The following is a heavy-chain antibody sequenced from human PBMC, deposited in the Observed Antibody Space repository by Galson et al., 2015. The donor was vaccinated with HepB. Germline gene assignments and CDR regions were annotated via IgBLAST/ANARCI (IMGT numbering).Heavy chain of an antibody. D-gene: IGHD4-23*01. CDR1: GFTFSDYY. J-gene: IGHJ6*02. CDR2: ISSTSYYT. V-gene: IGHV3-11*06. Sequence: SLRLSCAASGFTFSDYYMIWIRQAPGKGLEWLSYISSTSYYTNYADSVKGRFTISRDNAKNSLYLQMNSLRADDTAVYYCTRDHGTTVAGYGMDVWGQGTTVTVSS. CDR3: TRDHGTTVAGYGMDV.